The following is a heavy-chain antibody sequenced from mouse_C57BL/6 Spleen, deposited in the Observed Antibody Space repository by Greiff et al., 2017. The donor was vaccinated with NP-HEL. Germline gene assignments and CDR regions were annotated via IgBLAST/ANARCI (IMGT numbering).Heavy chain of an antibody. Sequence: VQLQQSGAELARPGASVQMSCPASGYTFTSYTMHWVKQRPGQGLEWIGYINPSSGYTKYNQKFKDKATLTADKSSSTAYMQLSSLTSEDSAVYYCARSPDGYYKDFDYWGQGTTLTVSS. J-gene: IGHJ2*01. D-gene: IGHD2-3*01. V-gene: IGHV1-4*01. CDR1: GYTFTSYT. CDR2: INPSSGYT. CDR3: ARSPDGYYKDFDY.